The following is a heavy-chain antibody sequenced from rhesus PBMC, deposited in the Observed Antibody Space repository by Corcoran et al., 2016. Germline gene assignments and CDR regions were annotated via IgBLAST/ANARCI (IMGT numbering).Heavy chain of an antibody. V-gene: IGHV2-174*01. J-gene: IGHJ5-1*01. CDR2: FYWDDDK. CDR1: GFSLTTSGMG. D-gene: IGHD3-3*01. Sequence: QVTLKESGPALVKPTQTLTLTCTFSGFSLTTSGMGVGWIRQPPGKALEWLALFYWDDDKRYSPSLKSRLTISQDNSKSQVVLTMTNMDPVDTATYYCARGEYNIWTGGEFDVWGPGVLVTVSS. CDR3: ARGEYNIWTGGEFDV.